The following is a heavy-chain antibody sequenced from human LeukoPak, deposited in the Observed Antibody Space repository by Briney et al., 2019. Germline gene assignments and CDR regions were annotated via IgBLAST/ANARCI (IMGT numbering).Heavy chain of an antibody. CDR3: ARDSPLYDNAFDI. D-gene: IGHD3-9*01. CDR2: ISSSSSYI. CDR1: GFTFSSYS. Sequence: GGSLRLSCAVSGFTFSSYSMNWVRQAPGKGLEWVSSISSSSSYIYHADSVKGRFTISRDNAKNSLYLQMNSLRAEDTAVYYCARDSPLYDNAFDIWGQGTMVTVSS. J-gene: IGHJ3*02. V-gene: IGHV3-21*01.